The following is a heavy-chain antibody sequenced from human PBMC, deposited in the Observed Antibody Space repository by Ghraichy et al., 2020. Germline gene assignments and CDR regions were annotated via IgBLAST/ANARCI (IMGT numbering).Heavy chain of an antibody. D-gene: IGHD5-18*01. V-gene: IGHV3-74*01. CDR2: INNDGSST. CDR3: IVDTAIVTALIAEAD. Sequence: GGSLRLSCAASGFSFSGYWMHWVRQAPGKGPVWVSRINNDGSSTNYADSVKGRFTISRDNARNSLFLQMNSLRAEDTGVYYCIVDTAIVTALIAEADWGQGTLVTVSS. CDR1: GFSFSGYW. J-gene: IGHJ4*02.